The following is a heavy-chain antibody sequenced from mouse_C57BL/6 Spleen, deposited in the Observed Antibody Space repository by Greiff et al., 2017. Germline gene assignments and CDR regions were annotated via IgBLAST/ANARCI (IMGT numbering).Heavy chain of an antibody. J-gene: IGHJ4*01. D-gene: IGHD4-1*01. CDR2: ISYDGSN. CDR3: ARETGTSAMDY. CDR1: GYSITSGYY. V-gene: IGHV3-6*01. Sequence: VQLKESGPGLVKPSQSLSLTCSVTGYSITSGYYWNWIRQFPGNKLEWMGYISYDGSNNYNPSLKNRISITRDTSKNQFFLKLNSVTTEDTATYYCARETGTSAMDYWGQGTSVTVSS.